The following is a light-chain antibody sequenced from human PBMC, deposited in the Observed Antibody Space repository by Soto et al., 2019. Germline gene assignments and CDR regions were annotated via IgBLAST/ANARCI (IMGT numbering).Light chain of an antibody. CDR2: GAS. CDR1: QDVSRY. J-gene: IGKJ3*01. V-gene: IGKV1-9*01. CDR3: QQLQRTPFT. Sequence: QLTQSPSSLSASVGDRVTITCRASQDVSRYIAWYQQKAWKAPKLLIYGASTLQSGVPSRFSGFGSGTEFTLTISSLQPEDFATYHCQQLQRTPFTFGPGTTVDV.